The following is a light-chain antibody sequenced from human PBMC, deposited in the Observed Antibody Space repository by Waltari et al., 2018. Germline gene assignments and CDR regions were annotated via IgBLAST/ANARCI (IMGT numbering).Light chain of an antibody. V-gene: IGKV1-33*01. J-gene: IGKJ2*01. CDR1: QAIRNY. Sequence: DIQVTQSPSSLSASIGDRVTITCQASQAIRNYLNWYQQKPGKAPKLLIYEGSNLETGVPSRFSGSGSGTDFSFTISSLQPEDISTYYCQLFDDPPSYTFGQGTKVEMK. CDR2: EGS. CDR3: QLFDDPPSYT.